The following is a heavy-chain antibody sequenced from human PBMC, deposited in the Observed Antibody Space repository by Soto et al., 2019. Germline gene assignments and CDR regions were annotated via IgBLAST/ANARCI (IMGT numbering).Heavy chain of an antibody. D-gene: IGHD3-22*01. Sequence: SVKVSCKASGFTFTSSAVQWVRQARGQRLEWIGWIVVGSGNTNYAQKFQERVTITRDMSTSTAYMELSSLRSEDTAVYYCAAVYYYDSSGYYYYAIDIWGQGTMVTVSS. V-gene: IGHV1-58*01. CDR3: AAVYYYDSSGYYYYAIDI. CDR1: GFTFTSSA. CDR2: IVVGSGNT. J-gene: IGHJ3*02.